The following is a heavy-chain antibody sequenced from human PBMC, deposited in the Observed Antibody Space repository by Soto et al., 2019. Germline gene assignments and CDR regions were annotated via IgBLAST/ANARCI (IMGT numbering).Heavy chain of an antibody. Sequence: QITLKESGPTLVKPTQTLTLTCTFSGFSLSTNAVGVGWIRQPPGKALEWLALIYWNDDKRYSPSLKSRLTITKATSKNQVVLTMTNGDPVDTATYYCAREYSSSLYGHWGQGTLVTVSS. CDR3: AREYSSSLYGH. CDR1: GFSLSTNAVG. J-gene: IGHJ1*01. V-gene: IGHV2-5*01. CDR2: IYWNDDK. D-gene: IGHD6-13*01.